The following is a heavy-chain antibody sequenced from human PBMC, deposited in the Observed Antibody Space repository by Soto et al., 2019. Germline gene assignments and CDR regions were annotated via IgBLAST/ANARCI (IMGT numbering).Heavy chain of an antibody. CDR2: IYFSGST. Sequence: SETLSLTCTVSGGSISSGGYYWSWIRQHPGKGLEWIGYIYFSGSTYYNPSLKSRVTISVDTSKNQFSLKLSSVTAADTAVYYCARDLLHDYSNNRGGMDVWGQGTTVTVSS. D-gene: IGHD4-4*01. V-gene: IGHV4-31*03. CDR3: ARDLLHDYSNNRGGMDV. CDR1: GGSISSGGYY. J-gene: IGHJ6*02.